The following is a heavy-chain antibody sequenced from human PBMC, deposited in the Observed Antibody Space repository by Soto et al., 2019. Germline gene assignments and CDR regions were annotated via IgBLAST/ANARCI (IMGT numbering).Heavy chain of an antibody. CDR3: ARFRAPL. V-gene: IGHV3-74*01. CDR2: INIDGSST. CDR1: GFTFSSYW. J-gene: IGHJ3*01. Sequence: EVQLVESGGGLVQPGGSLRLSCAASGFTFSSYWMYWVRQAPGEGLVWVSRINIDGSSTNYADSVKGRFTISRDNAKNPLYLQMNSLRAEDMAIYSCARFRAPLWGQGTMVTVST.